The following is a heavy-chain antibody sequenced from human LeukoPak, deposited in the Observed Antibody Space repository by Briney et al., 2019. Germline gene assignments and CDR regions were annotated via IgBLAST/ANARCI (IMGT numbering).Heavy chain of an antibody. V-gene: IGHV3-43*01. CDR3: TKDMEWGMDV. J-gene: IGHJ6*02. CDR2: IGWDGTNI. Sequence: GGSLRLSCAASGFTFDRHTMHWVRQPPGKGPEWVSLIGWDGTNIDYADSVKGRLTISRDNSKNFVYLQMHSLRTEDTALYYCTKDMEWGMDVWGQGTTVIVSS. D-gene: IGHD3-3*01. CDR1: GFTFDRHT.